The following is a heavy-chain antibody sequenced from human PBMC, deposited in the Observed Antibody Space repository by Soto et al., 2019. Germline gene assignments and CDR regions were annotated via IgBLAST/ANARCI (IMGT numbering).Heavy chain of an antibody. CDR3: ARVSMVRGVMSAFDI. V-gene: IGHV2-70*11. CDR1: GFSLSTSGMC. D-gene: IGHD3-10*01. J-gene: IGHJ3*02. Sequence: SGPTLVNPTQTLTLTCPFSGFSLSTSGMCVSWIRQPPGKALEWLARIDWDDDKYYSTSLKTRLTISKDTSKNQVVLTMTNMDPVDTATYYCARVSMVRGVMSAFDIWGQGTMVTVSS. CDR2: IDWDDDK.